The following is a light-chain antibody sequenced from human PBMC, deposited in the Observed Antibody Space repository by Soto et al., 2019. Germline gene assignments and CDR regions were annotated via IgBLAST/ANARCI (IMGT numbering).Light chain of an antibody. CDR3: SAYAGSSVL. V-gene: IGLV2-14*01. CDR2: EVS. J-gene: IGLJ2*01. Sequence: SALTQPASVSGSHGQSITISCTGTSSDVGGYDYVSWYQQYPDKAPKLMIFEVSNRPSGVSNRFSGSKSGNTASLTISGLQTEDEADYYCSAYAGSSVLFGGGTKLTVL. CDR1: SSDVGGYDY.